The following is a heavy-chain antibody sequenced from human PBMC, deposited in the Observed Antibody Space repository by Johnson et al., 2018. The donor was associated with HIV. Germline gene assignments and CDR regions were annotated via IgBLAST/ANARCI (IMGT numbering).Heavy chain of an antibody. CDR3: AKEWVWELRGGADAFDI. J-gene: IGHJ3*02. D-gene: IGHD1-26*01. CDR1: GFTFSSYA. CDR2: ISYDGSNK. V-gene: IGHV3-30*04. Sequence: QLVESGGGVVQPGRSLRLSCAASGFTFSSYAMHWVRQAPGKGLEWVAVISYDGSNKYYADSVKGRFTISRDNSKNTLYLQMNSLRAEDTAVYYCAKEWVWELRGGADAFDIWGQGTMVIVSS.